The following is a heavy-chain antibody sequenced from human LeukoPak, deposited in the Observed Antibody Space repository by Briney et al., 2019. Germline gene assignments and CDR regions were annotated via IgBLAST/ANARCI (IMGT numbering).Heavy chain of an antibody. CDR1: GFTFSSYA. CDR2: LSGSGVDT. CDR3: ASRLKNPSDYGLSKYYFDS. J-gene: IGHJ4*02. Sequence: GGSLRLSCAASGFTFSSYAMSWVRQAPGKGLEWVSALSGSGVDTYYADSVKGRFTISRDNSKNTLYLQMDSLRAEDTAVYYCASRLKNPSDYGLSKYYFDSWGQGTLVTVSS. V-gene: IGHV3-23*01. D-gene: IGHD4/OR15-4a*01.